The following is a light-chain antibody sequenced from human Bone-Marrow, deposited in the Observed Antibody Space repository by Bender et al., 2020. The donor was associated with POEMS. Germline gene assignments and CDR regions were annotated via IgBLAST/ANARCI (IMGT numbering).Light chain of an antibody. Sequence: QSALTQPASVSGSPGQSITISCIGTSRDVGSYNLVSWYQQHPGKAPKLIIYEGSKRPSGVSNRFSGSKSGNTASLTISGLQAEDEADYHCCSYAGSRVFGGGTKLTVL. CDR2: EGS. CDR1: SRDVGSYNL. V-gene: IGLV2-23*01. CDR3: CSYAGSRV. J-gene: IGLJ3*02.